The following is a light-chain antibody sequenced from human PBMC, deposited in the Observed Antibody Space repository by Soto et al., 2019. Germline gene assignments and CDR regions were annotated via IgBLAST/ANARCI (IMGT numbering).Light chain of an antibody. CDR1: QSVSSN. Sequence: EIVMTQSPATLSVSPGERAPLSCRASQSVSSNLAWYQQKPGQTPRLLIYGASTRASGVPARFGGSGSGTDFTLTISRLEPEDFAVFYCQQYGTSEIIFGQGTRLEIK. CDR3: QQYGTSEII. J-gene: IGKJ5*01. V-gene: IGKV3-15*01. CDR2: GAS.